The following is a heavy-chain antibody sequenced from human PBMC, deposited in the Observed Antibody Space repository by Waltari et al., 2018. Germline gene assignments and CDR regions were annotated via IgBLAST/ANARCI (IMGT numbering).Heavy chain of an antibody. D-gene: IGHD3-10*01. V-gene: IGHV3-48*03. Sequence: EVQLVESGGGLVQPGGSLRLYCAASGFPFSSSEKTWVRQAPGKGLEWVSYISSIGSTIYYADPVKGRVTISRDNAKHSLYLQMNSLRADDTAVYYCAIDGRGSGSYYSDAYDYWGQGTLVTVSS. CDR1: GFPFSSSE. CDR2: ISSIGSTI. CDR3: AIDGRGSGSYYSDAYDY. J-gene: IGHJ4*02.